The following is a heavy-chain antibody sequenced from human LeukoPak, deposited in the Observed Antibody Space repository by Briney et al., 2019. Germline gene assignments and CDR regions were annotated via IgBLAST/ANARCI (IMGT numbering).Heavy chain of an antibody. J-gene: IGHJ3*02. CDR3: AKDILGTTSDAFDI. CDR1: GFTFDDYA. Sequence: QPGRSLRLSCAASGFTFDDYAMHWVRQAPGKGLEWVSGISWNSGSIGYADSVKGRFTISRDNAKNSLYLQMNSLRAEDTALYYCAKDILGTTSDAFDIWGQGAMVIVSS. D-gene: IGHD1-7*01. V-gene: IGHV3-9*01. CDR2: ISWNSGSI.